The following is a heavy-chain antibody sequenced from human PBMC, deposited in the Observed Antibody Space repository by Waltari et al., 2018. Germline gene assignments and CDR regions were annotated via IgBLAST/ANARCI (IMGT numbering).Heavy chain of an antibody. D-gene: IGHD2-15*01. J-gene: IGHJ6*02. V-gene: IGHV4-39*01. CDR3: ARLYCSGGSCYSDYYYYGMDV. CDR2: TYYSGST. CDR1: GGSISSSSYY. Sequence: QLQLQESGPGLVKPSETLSLTCTVSGGSISSSSYYWGWIRQPPGKGLEWIGSTYYSGSTYYNPSLKSRVTISVDTSKNQFSLKLSSVTAADTAVYYCARLYCSGGSCYSDYYYYGMDVWGQGTTVTVSS.